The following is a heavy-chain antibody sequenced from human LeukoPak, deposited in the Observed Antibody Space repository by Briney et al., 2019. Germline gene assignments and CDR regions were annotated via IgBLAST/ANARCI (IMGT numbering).Heavy chain of an antibody. CDR2: ISSSSTI. CDR1: GFTFSSYS. Sequence: GGSLRLSCAASGFTFSSYSMNWVRQAPGKGLEWVSYISSSSTIYYADSVKGRFTISRDNAKNSLYLQMNSLRAEDTAVYYCASSEWLFRDWGQGTLVTVSS. J-gene: IGHJ4*02. V-gene: IGHV3-48*01. CDR3: ASSEWLFRD. D-gene: IGHD3-9*01.